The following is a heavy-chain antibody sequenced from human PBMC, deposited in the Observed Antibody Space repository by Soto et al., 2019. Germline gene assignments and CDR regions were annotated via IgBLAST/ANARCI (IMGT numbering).Heavy chain of an antibody. Sequence: GGSLRLSYAASGFSFSRYAMSWVRQAPGKGLQWVSALSGNGVKTYYADSVKGRFIISRDNSKNTLYLQMNSLRGEDTAVYYCAKDNGDYSLNYWGRGTLVTVSS. CDR1: GFSFSRYA. D-gene: IGHD4-17*01. CDR2: LSGNGVKT. V-gene: IGHV3-23*01. J-gene: IGHJ4*02. CDR3: AKDNGDYSLNY.